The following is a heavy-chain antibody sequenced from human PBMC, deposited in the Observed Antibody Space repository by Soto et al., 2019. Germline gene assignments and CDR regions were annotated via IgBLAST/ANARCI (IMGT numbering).Heavy chain of an antibody. CDR3: ATRGPFIANGDAFDI. V-gene: IGHV1-46*01. J-gene: IGHJ3*02. D-gene: IGHD2-15*01. CDR1: GYTFTSYY. Sequence: GASVKVSCKASGYTFTSYYMHWVRQAPGQGLEWMGIINPSGGSTSYAQKFQGRVTMTRDTSTSTVYMELSSLRSEDTAVYYCATRGPFIANGDAFDIWGQGTMVTVSS. CDR2: INPSGGST.